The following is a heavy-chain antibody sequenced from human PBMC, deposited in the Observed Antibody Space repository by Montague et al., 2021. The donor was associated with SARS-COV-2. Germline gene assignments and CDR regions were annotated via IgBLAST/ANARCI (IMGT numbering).Heavy chain of an antibody. D-gene: IGHD2-21*02. CDR3: ARSQHCGSDCYLGY. J-gene: IGHJ4*02. V-gene: IGHV5-10-1*01. CDR2: INPADSRT. CDR1: GYDFTTYW. Sequence: QSGAEVKKSGESLRISCRGSGYDFTTYWISWVRQMPGKGLEWIGRINPADSRTNYSPSFQGQVTISVDKSTTTAYLQWSSLKASDTAMYFCARSQHCGSDCYLGYWGQGSLVTVSS.